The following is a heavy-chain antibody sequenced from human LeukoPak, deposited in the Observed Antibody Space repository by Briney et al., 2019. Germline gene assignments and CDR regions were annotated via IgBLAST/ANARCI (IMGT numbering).Heavy chain of an antibody. CDR3: AGELSSKTPPSV. J-gene: IGHJ4*02. CDR1: GGSISSYF. Sequence: SETLSLTCIVSGGSISSYFWSWIRQPPGKGLEWIGEINHSGSTNYNPSLKSRVTISVDTSKNQFSLKLSSVTAADTAVYYCAGELSSKTPPSVWGQGTLVTVSS. V-gene: IGHV4-34*01. D-gene: IGHD3-16*02. CDR2: INHSGST.